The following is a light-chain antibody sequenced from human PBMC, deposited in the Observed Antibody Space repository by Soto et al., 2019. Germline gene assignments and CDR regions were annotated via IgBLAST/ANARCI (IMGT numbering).Light chain of an antibody. Sequence: QSVLPQPASVSGSPGQSITISCTGTSSDIGAYNFVSWYQQHPGKAPKLMLYDVNIRPSGVSNRFSGSKSGNTASRTISGRQAEDEADYYCTSWRTSATMIFVGGTQVTVL. J-gene: IGLJ2*01. CDR3: TSWRTSATMI. V-gene: IGLV2-14*03. CDR1: SSDIGAYNF. CDR2: DVN.